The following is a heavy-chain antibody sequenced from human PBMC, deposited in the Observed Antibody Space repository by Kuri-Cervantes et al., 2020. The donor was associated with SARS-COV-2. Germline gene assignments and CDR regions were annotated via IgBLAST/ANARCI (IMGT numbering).Heavy chain of an antibody. Sequence: GGSLRLSCAASGFTFSDYYMSWIRQAPGKGLEWVSYISSSSSYTSYADSVKGRFTISRDNAKNSLYLQMNSLRAEDTAVYYCARGGVGITVDYWGQGTLVTVSS. V-gene: IGHV3-11*06. J-gene: IGHJ4*02. CDR3: ARGGVGITVDY. CDR2: ISSSSSYT. CDR1: GFTFSDYY. D-gene: IGHD3-3*01.